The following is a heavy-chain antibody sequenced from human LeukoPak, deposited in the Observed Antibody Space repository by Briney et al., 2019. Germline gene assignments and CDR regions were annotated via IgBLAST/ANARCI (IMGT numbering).Heavy chain of an antibody. CDR1: GYTFTGYY. D-gene: IGHD6-13*01. J-gene: IGHJ4*02. CDR3: ARDYQGSSWPDY. V-gene: IGHV1-2*02. CDR2: INPNSGGT. Sequence: ASVKVSCKASGYTFTGYYMHWVRQAPGQGLEWMGWINPNSGGTNYAQKFQGRVTMTRDTPISTAYMELSRLRSDDTAVYYCARDYQGSSWPDYWGQGTLVTVSS.